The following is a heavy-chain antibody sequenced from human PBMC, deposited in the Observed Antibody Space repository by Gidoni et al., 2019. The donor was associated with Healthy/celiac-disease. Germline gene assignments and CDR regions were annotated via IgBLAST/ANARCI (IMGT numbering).Heavy chain of an antibody. CDR3: ARDSQYSSSPGRYYYYGMDV. Sequence: QVQLVQSGAEVKKPGASLKVSCQASGYPFTVSYLPWVRQAPGQGLEWMGWINPNSGGTNYEQKLQGRVTMTRDTSISTAYMELSRLRSDDTAVYYCARDSQYSSSPGRYYYYGMDVWGQGTTVTVSS. V-gene: IGHV1-2*02. D-gene: IGHD6-6*01. CDR1: GYPFTVSY. CDR2: INPNSGGT. J-gene: IGHJ6*02.